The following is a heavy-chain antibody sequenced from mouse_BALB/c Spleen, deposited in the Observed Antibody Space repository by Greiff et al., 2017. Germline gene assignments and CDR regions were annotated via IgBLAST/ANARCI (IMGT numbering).Heavy chain of an antibody. V-gene: IGHV5-6-5*01. CDR2: ISSGGST. CDR3: ERDFMDY. J-gene: IGHJ4*01. CDR1: GFTFSSYA. Sequence: EVNLVESGGGLVKPGGSLKLSCAASGFTFSSYAMSWVRQTPEKRLEWVASISSGGSTYYPDSVKGRFTISRDNARNILYLQMSSLRSEDTAMYYCERDFMDYWGQGTSVTVSS.